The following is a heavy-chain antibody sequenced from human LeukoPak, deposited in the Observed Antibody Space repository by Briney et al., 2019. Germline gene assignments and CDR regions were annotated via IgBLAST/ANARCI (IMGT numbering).Heavy chain of an antibody. Sequence: GGSLRLSCSASGFTFSSYAMRWVRQAPGKGLEYVSAISSNGGSTYYADSVKGRFTISRDNSKNTLYLQMSSLRAEDTAVYYCVKDRGVLRYFDWSLGGFDPWGQGTLVTVSS. D-gene: IGHD3-9*01. CDR1: GFTFSSYA. V-gene: IGHV3-64D*06. CDR3: VKDRGVLRYFDWSLGGFDP. CDR2: ISSNGGST. J-gene: IGHJ5*02.